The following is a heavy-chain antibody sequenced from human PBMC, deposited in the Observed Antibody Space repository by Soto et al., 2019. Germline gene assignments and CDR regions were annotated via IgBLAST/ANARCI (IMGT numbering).Heavy chain of an antibody. V-gene: IGHV1-69*02. CDR3: ARSIGDQLLFFHP. J-gene: IGHJ5*02. Sequence: SVKVSCKASGGTFSSYTISWVRQAPGQGLEWMGRIIPILGIANYAQKFQDRVTITADKSTSTAYMELSSLRSEDTAVYYCARSIGDQLLFFHPWGQGTLVTVSS. D-gene: IGHD2-2*01. CDR1: GGTFSSYT. CDR2: IIPILGIA.